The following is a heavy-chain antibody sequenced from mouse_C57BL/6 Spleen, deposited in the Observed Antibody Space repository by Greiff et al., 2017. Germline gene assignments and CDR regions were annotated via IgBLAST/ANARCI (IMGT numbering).Heavy chain of an antibody. Sequence: QVQLQQPGAELVKPGASVKLSCKASGYTFTSYWMHWVKQRPGQGLEWIGMIHPNSGSTNYNEKFKSKATLTVDKSSSTAYMQLSSLTSEDSAVYYCARSGELGDCYSMEFWGQRNSVTVSS. D-gene: IGHD4-1*01. V-gene: IGHV1-64*01. J-gene: IGHJ4*01. CDR2: IHPNSGST. CDR1: GYTFTSYW. CDR3: ARSGELGDCYSMEF.